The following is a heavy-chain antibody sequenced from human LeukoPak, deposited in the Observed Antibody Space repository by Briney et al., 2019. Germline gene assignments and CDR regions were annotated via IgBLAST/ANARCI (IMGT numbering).Heavy chain of an antibody. V-gene: IGHV1-8*03. Sequence: GASVKVSCKASGYTFTSYDINWVRQATGQGLEWMGWMNPNSGNTGYAQKFQGRVTITRNTSISTAYMELSSLRSEDTAVYYCARGRGSSGYINWFDPWGQGTLVTVSS. J-gene: IGHJ5*02. CDR2: MNPNSGNT. D-gene: IGHD3-22*01. CDR3: ARGRGSSGYINWFDP. CDR1: GYTFTSYD.